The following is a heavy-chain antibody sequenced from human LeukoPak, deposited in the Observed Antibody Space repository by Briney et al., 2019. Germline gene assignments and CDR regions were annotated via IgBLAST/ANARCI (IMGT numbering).Heavy chain of an antibody. CDR1: GGSISSYY. CDR2: VSFSGYT. CDR3: ASPGGPPDGAFDI. D-gene: IGHD3-16*01. Sequence: RPSETLSLTCTVSGGSISSYYWAWIRQPPGKGLEWIGYVSFSGYTSYNPSLKSRVTMSLDTSKNQFSLRLTSVTAADTAVYYCASPGGPPDGAFDIWGQGTLVNVFS. J-gene: IGHJ3*02. V-gene: IGHV4-59*08.